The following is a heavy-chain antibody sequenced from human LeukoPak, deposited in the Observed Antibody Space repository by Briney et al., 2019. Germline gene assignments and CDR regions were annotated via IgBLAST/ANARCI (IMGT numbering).Heavy chain of an antibody. Sequence: GGSLRLSCAASGFTFSSYAMSWVRQAPGKGLEWVSGISGSGGSTYYADSVKGRFTISRDNSKNTLYLQLNSLRAEDTAVYYCAKMPVSYSSGWSNFDYWGQGTLVTVSS. CDR2: ISGSGGST. J-gene: IGHJ4*02. D-gene: IGHD6-19*01. CDR3: AKMPVSYSSGWSNFDY. CDR1: GFTFSSYA. V-gene: IGHV3-23*01.